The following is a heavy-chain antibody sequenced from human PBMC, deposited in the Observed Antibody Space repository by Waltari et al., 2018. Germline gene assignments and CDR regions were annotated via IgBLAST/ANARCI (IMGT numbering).Heavy chain of an antibody. D-gene: IGHD5-12*01. CDR1: GFTFSSYS. CDR3: ASLSERRDGYNFDY. CDR2: ISSSSSTI. V-gene: IGHV3-48*04. J-gene: IGHJ4*02. Sequence: VQLVESGGGLVQPGGSLRLSCAASGFTFSSYSMNWVRQAPGKGLEWVSYISSSSSTIYYADTVKGRFTISRDNAKNALYLQMNSRRAEDTAVYYCASLSERRDGYNFDYWGQGTLVTVSS.